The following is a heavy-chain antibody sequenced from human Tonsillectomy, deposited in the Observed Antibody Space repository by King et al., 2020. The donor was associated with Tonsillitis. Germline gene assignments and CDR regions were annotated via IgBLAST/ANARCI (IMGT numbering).Heavy chain of an antibody. J-gene: IGHJ3*02. V-gene: IGHV3-33*01. CDR1: GFTFSSYG. CDR3: ARDGEGDFWSCYYPEDAFDI. D-gene: IGHD3-3*01. CDR2: IWYDGSNK. Sequence: QLVQSGGGVVQPGRSLRLSCAASGFTFSSYGMHWVRQAPGKGLEWVAVIWYDGSNKYYAVSVKGRFTISRENSKNTLYLQMNRLRAEDTAGYYCARDGEGDFWSCYYPEDAFDIWGQGTMVTVSS.